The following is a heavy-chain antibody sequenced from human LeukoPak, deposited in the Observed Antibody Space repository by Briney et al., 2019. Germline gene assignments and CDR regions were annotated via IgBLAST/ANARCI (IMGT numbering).Heavy chain of an antibody. Sequence: GGSLRLSCAASGISFGSYWVTWVRQAPGKGLEWVANIGQDGTETVYVGSVKGRFTISRDNDRKLLFLQMNSLRADDTAVYYCAIPSSYDGSRYYHAYWGQGTLVSVSS. CDR3: AIPSSYDGSRYYHAY. J-gene: IGHJ4*02. D-gene: IGHD3-22*01. V-gene: IGHV3-7*01. CDR2: IGQDGTET. CDR1: GISFGSYW.